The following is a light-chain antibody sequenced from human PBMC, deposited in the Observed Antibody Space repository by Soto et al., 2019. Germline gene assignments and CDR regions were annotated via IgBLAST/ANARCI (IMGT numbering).Light chain of an antibody. V-gene: IGKV1-8*01. J-gene: IGKJ5*01. CDR1: QGISSY. Sequence: ILMTRSRSLFSTSTGDRVTITCLASQGISSYLAWYQQKPGKAPKLLIYAASTLQSGVPSRFSGSGSGTDFTLTISCLQSEDFAAYYCQQFHDYPITFGQGTRLEIK. CDR2: AAS. CDR3: QQFHDYPIT.